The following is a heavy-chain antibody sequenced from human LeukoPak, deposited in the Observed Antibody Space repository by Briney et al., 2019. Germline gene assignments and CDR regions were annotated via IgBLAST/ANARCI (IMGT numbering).Heavy chain of an antibody. Sequence: GGSLRLSCAVSGLTFNNYAMSWVRQAPGKGLEWVSGISGRGAIKYYADSVKGRVTISRDNSKNTLYLQMNSLRAEDTAVYYCAKGVVVAPDVTPFDYWGQGTLVTVSS. D-gene: IGHD2-2*01. V-gene: IGHV3-23*01. CDR1: GLTFNNYA. CDR2: ISGRGAIK. J-gene: IGHJ4*02. CDR3: AKGVVVAPDVTPFDY.